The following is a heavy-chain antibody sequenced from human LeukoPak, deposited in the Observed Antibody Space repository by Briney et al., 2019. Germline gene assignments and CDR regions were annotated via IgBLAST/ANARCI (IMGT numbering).Heavy chain of an antibody. CDR3: ARDFYYGSGRFDY. D-gene: IGHD3-10*01. V-gene: IGHV3-20*04. Sequence: GGSLRLSCAASGFTFDDYGMSWVRQGPGKGLEWVSGINWKGISTGYADSVKGRFTISRDNAKNSLYLQMNSLRAEDTAIYYCARDFYYGSGRFDYWGQGTLVTVSS. CDR1: GFTFDDYG. J-gene: IGHJ4*02. CDR2: INWKGIST.